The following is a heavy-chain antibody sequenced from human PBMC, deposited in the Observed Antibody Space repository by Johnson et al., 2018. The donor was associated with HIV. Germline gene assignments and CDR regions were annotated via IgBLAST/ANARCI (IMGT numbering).Heavy chain of an antibody. CDR1: GFTFSSYW. D-gene: IGHD6-13*01. CDR3: AREGGIAAAGTDAFDI. J-gene: IGHJ3*02. V-gene: IGHV3-7*01. Sequence: EVQLVESGGGVVQPGRSLRLSCAASGFTFSSYWMSWVRQAPGKGLEWVANIKQDGSEKYYVDSVKGRFTISRDNAKNSLYLQMNSLRAEDTAVYYCAREGGIAAAGTDAFDIWGQGTMVTVSS. CDR2: IKQDGSEK.